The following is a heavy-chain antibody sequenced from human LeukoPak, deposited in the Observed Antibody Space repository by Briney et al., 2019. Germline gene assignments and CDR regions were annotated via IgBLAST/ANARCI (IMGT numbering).Heavy chain of an antibody. D-gene: IGHD6-13*01. CDR3: AKGSLSSSWLNYYGMDV. Sequence: PGGSLRLSCAASGFTFSSYAMSWVRQAPGKGLEGVSAISGSGGSTYYADSVKGRFTISRDNSKNTLYLQMNSLRAEDTAVYYCAKGSLSSSWLNYYGMDVWGQGTTVTVSS. CDR1: GFTFSSYA. V-gene: IGHV3-23*01. CDR2: ISGSGGST. J-gene: IGHJ6*02.